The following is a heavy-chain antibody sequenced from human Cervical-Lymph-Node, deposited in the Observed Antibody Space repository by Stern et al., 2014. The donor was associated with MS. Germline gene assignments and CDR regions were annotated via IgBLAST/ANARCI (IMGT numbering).Heavy chain of an antibody. J-gene: IGHJ3*01. Sequence: VQLEESGPGLVKPAQTLSLTCTVSGDSVRSGDYYWSWIRQPPGKGLELIGFTRYSGATNYNPSLKNRVTISISTSKNQFSLRLTSVTAADTAMYYCARDFARNLMSLDVWGQGTMAIVSS. CDR3: ARDFARNLMSLDV. CDR2: TRYSGAT. D-gene: IGHD3-9*01. CDR1: GDSVRSGDYY. V-gene: IGHV4-31*03.